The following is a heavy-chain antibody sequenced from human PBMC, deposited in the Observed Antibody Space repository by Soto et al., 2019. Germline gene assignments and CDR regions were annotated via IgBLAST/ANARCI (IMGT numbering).Heavy chain of an antibody. V-gene: IGHV3-48*02. CDR1: GFTFSSYS. CDR2: ISSSSSTI. CDR3: ARDSGAYDSSGWDAFDI. D-gene: IGHD3-22*01. J-gene: IGHJ3*02. Sequence: GGSLRLSCAASGFTFSSYSMNWVRQAPGKGLEWVSYISSSSSTIYYADSVKGRFTISRDNAKNSLYLQMNSLRDEDTAVYYCARDSGAYDSSGWDAFDIWGQGTMVTVSS.